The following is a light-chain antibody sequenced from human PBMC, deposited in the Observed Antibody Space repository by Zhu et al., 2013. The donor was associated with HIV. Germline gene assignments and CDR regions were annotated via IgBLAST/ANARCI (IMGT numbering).Light chain of an antibody. V-gene: IGKV4-1*01. CDR2: GAS. CDR1: QSVLHSSNSNNY. Sequence: DIVMTQSPDSLTVSLGERATINCKSSQSVLHSSNSNNYLAWYQQKHGQAPRLLIYGASTRAPGFPDRFSGSGSGTDFTLIINSLEPEDFAVYYCQHYGGSQYTFGQGTKLEIK. CDR3: QHYGGSQYT. J-gene: IGKJ2*01.